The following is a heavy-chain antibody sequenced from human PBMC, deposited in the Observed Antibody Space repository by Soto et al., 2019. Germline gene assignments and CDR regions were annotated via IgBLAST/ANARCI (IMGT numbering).Heavy chain of an antibody. V-gene: IGHV3-66*01. D-gene: IGHD6-13*01. CDR2: IYSGGST. CDR3: ARRSGKESFDY. CDR1: GFTVSSNY. Sequence: GGSLRLSCSASGFTVSSNYMSWVRQAPGKGLEWVSVIYSGGSTYYAGSVKGRFTISRDNSKNTLYLQMNSLRAEDTAVYYCARRSGKESFDYWGQGTLVTVSS. J-gene: IGHJ4*02.